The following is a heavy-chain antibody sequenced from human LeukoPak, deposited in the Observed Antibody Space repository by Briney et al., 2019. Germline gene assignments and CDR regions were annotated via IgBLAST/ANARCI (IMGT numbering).Heavy chain of an antibody. CDR1: GFTFSTYA. J-gene: IGHJ4*02. D-gene: IGHD4-17*01. V-gene: IGHV3-23*01. CDR3: AKDMYGDFGGVDY. CDR2: IFNSGTST. Sequence: GGSLRLSCAASGFTFSTYAMTWVRQAPGKGLEWVSVIFNSGTSTYYADSVKGRFTISRDNSKNTLHLQMSSLRAEDTAVYYCAKDMYGDFGGVDYWGQGPLVTVSS.